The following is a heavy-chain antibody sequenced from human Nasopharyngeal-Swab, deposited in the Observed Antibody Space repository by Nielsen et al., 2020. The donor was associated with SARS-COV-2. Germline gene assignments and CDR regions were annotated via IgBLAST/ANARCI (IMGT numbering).Heavy chain of an antibody. Sequence: SETLSLTCTVSGGSISSGGYYWSWIRQHPGKGLEWIGYIYYSGSTYYNPSLKSRVTISVDTSKNQFSLKLSSVTAADTAVYYCAREDRWVTGSIIWGQETLVTVSS. CDR1: GGSISSGGYY. J-gene: IGHJ4*02. CDR2: IYYSGST. CDR3: AREDRWVTGSII. V-gene: IGHV4-31*03. D-gene: IGHD2-21*02.